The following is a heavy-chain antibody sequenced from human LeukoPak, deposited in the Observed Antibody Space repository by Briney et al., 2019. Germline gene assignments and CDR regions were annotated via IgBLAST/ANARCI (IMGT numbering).Heavy chain of an antibody. D-gene: IGHD6-13*01. J-gene: IGHJ1*01. CDR1: GGSISSGDYY. Sequence: SETLSLTCTVSGGSISSGDYYWSWIRQPPGKGLEWIGYIYHSGSTYYNPSLKSRVTISVDRSKNQFSLKLSSVTAADTAVYYCARDSGIAAAGVYFQHWGQGTLVTVSS. CDR2: IYHSGST. V-gene: IGHV4-30-4*01. CDR3: ARDSGIAAAGVYFQH.